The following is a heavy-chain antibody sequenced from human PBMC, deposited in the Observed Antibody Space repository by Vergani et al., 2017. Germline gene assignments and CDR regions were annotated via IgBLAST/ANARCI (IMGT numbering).Heavy chain of an antibody. Sequence: QVQLVQSGAEVKKPGASVKVSCKVSGYTLTELSMHWVRQAPGKGLEWMGGFDPEDGETIYAQKFQGRVTMTEDTSTSTVYMELSSLRSEDTAVYYCARDTFGGDGYNYEWNPDYYFDYWGQGTLVTVSS. CDR2: FDPEDGET. CDR3: ARDTFGGDGYNYEWNPDYYFDY. J-gene: IGHJ4*02. V-gene: IGHV1-24*01. D-gene: IGHD5-24*01. CDR1: GYTLTELS.